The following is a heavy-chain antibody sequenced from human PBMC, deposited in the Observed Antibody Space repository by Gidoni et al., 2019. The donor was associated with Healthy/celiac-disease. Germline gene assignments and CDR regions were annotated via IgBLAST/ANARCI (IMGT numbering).Heavy chain of an antibody. J-gene: IGHJ4*02. V-gene: IGHV4-59*01. CDR3: ARVSGSWYYFDY. CDR1: GGSISSYY. Sequence: QVQLQESGPGLVKPWETLSLTCTVSGGSISSYYWSWIRQPPGKGLEWIGYIYYSGSTNYNPSLKSRVTISVDTSKNQFSLKLSSVTAADTAVYYCARVSGSWYYFDYWGQGTLVTVSS. D-gene: IGHD2-15*01. CDR2: IYYSGST.